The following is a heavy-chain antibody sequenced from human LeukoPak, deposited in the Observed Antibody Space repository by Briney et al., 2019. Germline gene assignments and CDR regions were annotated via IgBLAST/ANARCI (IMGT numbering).Heavy chain of an antibody. V-gene: IGHV4-59*01. Sequence: SETLSLTCTVSGGSISSYYWSWIRRPPGKGLEWIGYIYYSGSTNYNPSLKSRVTISVDTSKNQFSLKLSSVTAADTAVYYRARDVGFDYWGQGTLVTVSS. CDR3: ARDVGFDY. CDR1: GGSISSYY. J-gene: IGHJ4*02. CDR2: IYYSGST.